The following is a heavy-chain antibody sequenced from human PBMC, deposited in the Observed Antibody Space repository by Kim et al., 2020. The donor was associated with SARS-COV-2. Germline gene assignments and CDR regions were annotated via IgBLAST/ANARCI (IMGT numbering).Heavy chain of an antibody. CDR3: TTDPHHHSDFWSGYLSEKGYYGMDV. V-gene: IGHV3-15*01. CDR1: GFTFSNAW. D-gene: IGHD3-3*01. J-gene: IGHJ6*02. CDR2: IKSKTDGGTK. Sequence: GGSLRLSCAASGFTFSNAWMSWVRQAPGKGLEWVGRIKSKTDGGTKDYAAPVKGRFTISRDDSKNTLYLQMNSLKTEDTAVYYCTTDPHHHSDFWSGYLSEKGYYGMDVWGQGTTVTVSS.